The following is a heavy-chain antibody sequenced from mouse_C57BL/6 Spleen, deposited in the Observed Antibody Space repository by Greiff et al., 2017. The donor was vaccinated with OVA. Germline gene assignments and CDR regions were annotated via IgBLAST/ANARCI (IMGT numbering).Heavy chain of an antibody. CDR1: GFTFSSYA. V-gene: IGHV5-4*01. CDR2: ISDGGSYT. CDR3: AREYYYGTAWFAY. J-gene: IGHJ3*01. D-gene: IGHD1-1*01. Sequence: EVKLVESGGGLVKPGGSLKLSCAASGFTFSSYAMSWVRQTPEKRLEWVATISDGGSYTYYPDNVKGRFTISRDNAKNNLYLQMSHLKSEDTAMYYCAREYYYGTAWFAYWGQGTLVTVSA.